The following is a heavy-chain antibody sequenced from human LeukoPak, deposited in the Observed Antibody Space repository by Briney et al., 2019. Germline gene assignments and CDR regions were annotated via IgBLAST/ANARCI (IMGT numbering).Heavy chain of an antibody. J-gene: IGHJ4*02. CDR1: GFTFSTYN. CDR2: ILSDGSKQ. D-gene: IGHD5-24*01. V-gene: IGHV3-30*03. CDR3: MATPIDH. Sequence: PGRSLRLSCAASGFTFSTYNMHWVRQAPDKGLEWVAVILSDGSKQYYADSVKGRFTIARDNSKNTVYLQMNSLRAEDTAVFYCMATPIDHWGQGSLVTVSS.